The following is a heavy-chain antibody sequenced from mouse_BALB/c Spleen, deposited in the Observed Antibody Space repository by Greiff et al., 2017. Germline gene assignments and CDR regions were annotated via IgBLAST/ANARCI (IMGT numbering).Heavy chain of an antibody. V-gene: IGHV5-17*02. J-gene: IGHJ4*01. CDR1: GFTFSSFG. CDR3: ASKDAMDY. Sequence: EVKVVESGGGLVQPGGSRKLSCAASGFTFSSFGMHWVRQAPEKGLEWVAYISSGSSTIYYADTVKGRFTISRDNPKNTLFLQMTSLRSEDTAMYYCASKDAMDYWGQGTSVTVSS. CDR2: ISSGSSTI.